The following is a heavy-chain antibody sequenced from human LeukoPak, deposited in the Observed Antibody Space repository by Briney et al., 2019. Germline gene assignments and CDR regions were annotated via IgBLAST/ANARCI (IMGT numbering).Heavy chain of an antibody. V-gene: IGHV1-69*05. D-gene: IGHD3-3*01. CDR2: IIPIFGTA. CDR3: AREKDFWSGYIYYMDV. Sequence: SVKVSCKASVGTFSSYAINWVRQAPGQGLEWVGGIIPIFGTANYAQKFQGRVTITTDESTSTAYMELSSLRSEDTAVYYCAREKDFWSGYIYYMDVWGKGTTVTVSS. CDR1: VGTFSSYA. J-gene: IGHJ6*03.